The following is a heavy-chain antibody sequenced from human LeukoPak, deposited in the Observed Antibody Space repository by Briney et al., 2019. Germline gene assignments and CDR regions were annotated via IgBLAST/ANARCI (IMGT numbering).Heavy chain of an antibody. CDR3: ARAIYYYDSSGYYLYFDS. CDR1: GYTFTSYG. V-gene: IGHV1-18*01. J-gene: IGHJ4*02. Sequence: GASVKVSCKASGYTFTSYGISWVRQAPGQGLEWMGWISAYNGNTNYAQKLQGRVTMTTDTSTSTAYMELRSLRSDDTAVYYCARAIYYYDSSGYYLYFDSWGQGTLGTVSS. CDR2: ISAYNGNT. D-gene: IGHD3-22*01.